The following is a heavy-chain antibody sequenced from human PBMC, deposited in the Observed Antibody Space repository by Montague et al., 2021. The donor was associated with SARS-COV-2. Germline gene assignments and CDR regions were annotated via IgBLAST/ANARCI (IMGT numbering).Heavy chain of an antibody. CDR2: IYYTGST. J-gene: IGHJ2*01. Sequence: TLSLTCTASGGSISGDNYYWTWIRQHPGKGLEWIAYIYYTGSTYYNPSLQSRLRTSLDTSKNQFSLTLTSVTAADTAIYYCARNRGWGSRGAGYIDLWGRGTLVTVSS. CDR3: ARNRGWGSRGAGYIDL. D-gene: IGHD7-27*01. V-gene: IGHV4-31*03. CDR1: GGSISGDNYY.